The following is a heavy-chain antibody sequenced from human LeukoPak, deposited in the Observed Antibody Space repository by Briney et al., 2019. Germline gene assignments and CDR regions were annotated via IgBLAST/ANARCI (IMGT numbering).Heavy chain of an antibody. CDR1: GFAFRSDW. J-gene: IGHJ4*02. V-gene: IGHV3-7*01. D-gene: IGHD3-22*01. CDR3: ARASSSGYRGADF. Sequence: PGGSLRLSCAASGFAFRSDWMSWVRQSPEKGLEWAANINPDGSATYYVDSVKGRFIISRDDTKNSLYLQMNSLRAEDTAVYYCARASSSGYRGADFWGQGTLVTVSS. CDR2: INPDGSAT.